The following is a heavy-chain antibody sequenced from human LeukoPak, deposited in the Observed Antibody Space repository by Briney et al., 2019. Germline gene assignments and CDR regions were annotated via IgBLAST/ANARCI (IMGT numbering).Heavy chain of an antibody. D-gene: IGHD1-26*01. CDR3: ARDSGSYFDY. Sequence: PSETLSLTCTVSGDSISSNNYYWGWIRQPPGRGLEWIGSIYYSGSTYYNPSLKSRVTISVDTSKNQFSLKLSSVTAADTAVYYCARDSGSYFDYWGQGTLVTVSS. CDR2: IYYSGST. CDR1: GDSISSNNYY. J-gene: IGHJ4*02. V-gene: IGHV4-39*07.